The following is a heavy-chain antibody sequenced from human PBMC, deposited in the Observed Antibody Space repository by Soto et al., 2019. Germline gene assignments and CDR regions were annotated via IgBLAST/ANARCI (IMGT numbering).Heavy chain of an antibody. CDR3: AKDPVYGDSKWGFGP. CDR1: GFTVSNNY. CDR2: IYSGGGT. Sequence: GGSLRLSCAASGFTVSNNYMNWVRQAPGKGLEWVSLIYSGGGTYYADSVKGRFTISRDNSKNTLYLQMNSLRAKDTAVYYCAKDPVYGDSKWGFGPWGQGTLVTVSS. D-gene: IGHD4-17*01. J-gene: IGHJ5*02. V-gene: IGHV3-66*01.